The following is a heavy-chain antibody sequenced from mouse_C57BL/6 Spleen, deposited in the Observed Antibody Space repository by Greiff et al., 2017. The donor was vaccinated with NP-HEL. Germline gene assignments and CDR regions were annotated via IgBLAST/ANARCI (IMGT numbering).Heavy chain of an antibody. J-gene: IGHJ1*03. CDR3: ARSTPSDWYFDV. CDR1: GYTFTSYW. Sequence: VQLQQPGAELVRPGSSVKLSCKASGYTFTSYWMHWVKQRPIQGLEWIGNIDPSDSETHYNQKFKDKATLTVDKSSSTAYMQLSSLTSEDSAVYYCARSTPSDWYFDVWGTGTTVTVSS. CDR2: IDPSDSET. V-gene: IGHV1-52*01. D-gene: IGHD3-2*02.